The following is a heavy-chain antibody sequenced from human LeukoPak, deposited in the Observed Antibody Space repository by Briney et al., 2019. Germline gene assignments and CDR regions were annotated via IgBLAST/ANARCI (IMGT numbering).Heavy chain of an antibody. D-gene: IGHD3-22*01. CDR1: GFTLSSYA. Sequence: GGSLRLSCAASGFTLSSYAMSWVRQAPGKGLEWVSAISGSGGSTYYADSVKGRFTISRDNSKNTLYLQMNSLRAEDTAVYYCAKGPVYYYDSSGEDFDYWGQGTLVTVSS. V-gene: IGHV3-23*01. CDR3: AKGPVYYYDSSGEDFDY. CDR2: ISGSGGST. J-gene: IGHJ4*02.